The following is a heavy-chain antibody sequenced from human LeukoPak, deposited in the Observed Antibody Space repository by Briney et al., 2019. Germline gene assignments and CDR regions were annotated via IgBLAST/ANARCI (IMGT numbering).Heavy chain of an antibody. CDR1: GGSFSGYY. J-gene: IGHJ4*02. CDR2: INHSGST. Sequence: SETLSLTCAGYGGSFSGYYWSWIRQPPGKGMEWIGEINHSGSTNYNPSLKSRVTISVDTSKNQFSLKLSSVTAADTAVYYCARSLRPDYFDYWGQGTLVTVSS. V-gene: IGHV4-34*01. CDR3: ARSLRPDYFDY.